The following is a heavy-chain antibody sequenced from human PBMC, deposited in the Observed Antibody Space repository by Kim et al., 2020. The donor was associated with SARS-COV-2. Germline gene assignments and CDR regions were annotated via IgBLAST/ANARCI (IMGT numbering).Heavy chain of an antibody. J-gene: IGHJ2*01. CDR1: GGTFSSYT. V-gene: IGHV1-69*02. CDR2: IIPILGIA. CDR3: ARGEMATRVLVGASNWYFDL. Sequence: SVKVSCKASGGTFSSYTISWVRQAPGQGLEWMGRIIPILGIANYAQKFQGRVTITADKSTSTAYMELSSLRSEDTAVYYCARGEMATRVLVGASNWYFDLWGRGTLVTVSS. D-gene: IGHD5-12*01.